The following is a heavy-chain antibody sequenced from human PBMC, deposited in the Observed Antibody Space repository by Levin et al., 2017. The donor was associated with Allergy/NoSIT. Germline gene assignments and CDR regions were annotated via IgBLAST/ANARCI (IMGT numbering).Heavy chain of an antibody. J-gene: IGHJ4*02. CDR1: GFTFGDYA. CDR3: ARVLVAVGPRLDF. V-gene: IGHV3-49*03. CDR2: IRSNIHGGTT. D-gene: IGHD6-13*01. Sequence: PGGSLRLSCTVSGFTFGDYALMWFRQAPGKGLEWVSFIRSNIHGGTTEYAASVRGRFTMSRDDSKSIAYLQMNSLKTEDTAVYFCARVLVAVGPRLDFWGQGTLVTVSS.